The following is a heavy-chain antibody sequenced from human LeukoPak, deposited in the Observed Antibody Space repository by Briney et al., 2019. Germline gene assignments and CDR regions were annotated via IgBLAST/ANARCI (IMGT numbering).Heavy chain of an antibody. V-gene: IGHV3-7*01. J-gene: IGHJ6*03. CDR2: IKQDGSEK. CDR1: GFTFSSYW. Sequence: PGGSLRLSCAASGFTFSSYWMSWVRQAPGKGLEGVANIKQDGSEKYYVDSVKGRFTISRDNAKNSLYLQMNSLKAEDTAVYYCAREGKYCSSTSCYWYYYYYMDVWGKGTTVTVSS. CDR3: AREGKYCSSTSCYWYYYYYMDV. D-gene: IGHD2-2*01.